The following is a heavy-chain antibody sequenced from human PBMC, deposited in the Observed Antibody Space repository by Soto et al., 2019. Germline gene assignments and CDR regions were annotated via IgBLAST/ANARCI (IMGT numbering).Heavy chain of an antibody. D-gene: IGHD2-2*01. V-gene: IGHV3-30*18. CDR3: VKDRRTEAYGMEV. CDR2: ISYDGGNK. J-gene: IGHJ6*02. Sequence: QVQLVESGGGVVQPGMSLRLSCVASGFDFSSYGMHWVRQAPGKGLEWVAVISYDGGNKQYGDSVKGRFTISRDTSKNTLYLQMNSLRVEGTAVFYCVKDRRTEAYGMEVWGQGTTVTVSS. CDR1: GFDFSSYG.